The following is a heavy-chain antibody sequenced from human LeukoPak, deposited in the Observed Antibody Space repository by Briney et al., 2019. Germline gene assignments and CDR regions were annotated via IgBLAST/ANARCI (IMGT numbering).Heavy chain of an antibody. CDR1: GGSISNYY. D-gene: IGHD3-3*01. CDR2: IYSSGIS. Sequence: SETLSLTCIVSGGSISNYYWTWIRQPAGKGLEWIGHIYSSGISNYNPSLKSRVSMSMDVSKNQFSLKLNSVTAAGTAVYYCARVDFWSTYYTDNWFDPWGQGTLVTVSS. CDR3: ARVDFWSTYYTDNWFDP. J-gene: IGHJ5*02. V-gene: IGHV4-4*07.